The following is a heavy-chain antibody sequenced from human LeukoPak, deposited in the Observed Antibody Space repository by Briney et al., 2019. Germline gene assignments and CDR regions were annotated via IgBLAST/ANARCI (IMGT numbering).Heavy chain of an antibody. CDR3: SRDGGYYYYGMDV. D-gene: IGHD3-16*01. CDR1: GFTFSTYT. V-gene: IGHV3-49*04. CDR2: IKSKAFGGAT. Sequence: PGGSLRLSCAASGFTFSTYTMNWVRQAPGKGLEWVGFIKSKAFGGATEYAASVKGRFTISRDDSKSIAYLQMNSLKTEDTAVYYCSRDGGYYYYGMDVWGQGTTVTVSS. J-gene: IGHJ6*02.